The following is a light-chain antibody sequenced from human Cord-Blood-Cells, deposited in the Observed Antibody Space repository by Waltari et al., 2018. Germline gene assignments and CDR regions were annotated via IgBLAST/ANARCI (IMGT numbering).Light chain of an antibody. CDR3: YSTDSSGNHRV. Sequence: SYELTQPPSVSVSPGQTARITCSGDALPKKYAYWYEQKSGLAPVLVIHEDSKRPSGIPESFPGVSSGKMSTLTISGAQVEDEDDYYCYSTDSSGNHRVFGGGTKLTVL. J-gene: IGLJ2*01. V-gene: IGLV3-10*03. CDR1: ALPKKY. CDR2: EDS.